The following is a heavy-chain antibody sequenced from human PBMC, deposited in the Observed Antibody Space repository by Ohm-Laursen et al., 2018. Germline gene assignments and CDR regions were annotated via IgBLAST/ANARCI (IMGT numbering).Heavy chain of an antibody. CDR1: DGSISSYY. CDR3: ARVSVLNWFDP. V-gene: IGHV4-59*01. Sequence: GTLSLTCTVSDGSISSYYWSWIRQPPGKGLEWIGNIYYSGSTNYNPSLKSRVTISVDTSKNQFSLKLSSVTAADTAVYYCARVSVLNWFDPWGQGTLVTVSS. CDR2: IYYSGST. J-gene: IGHJ5*02.